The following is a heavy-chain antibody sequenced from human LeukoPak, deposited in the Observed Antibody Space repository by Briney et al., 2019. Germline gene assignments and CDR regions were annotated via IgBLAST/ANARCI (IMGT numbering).Heavy chain of an antibody. CDR1: GGSISSYY. CDR3: ARMKPYYDILTGCHRYYMDV. V-gene: IGHV4-39*01. Sequence: SETLSLTCTVSGGSISSYYWSWIRQPPGKGLEWIGSIYYSGSTYYNPSLKSRVTISVDTSKNQFSLKLSSVTAADTAVYYCARMKPYYDILTGCHRYYMDVWGKGTTVTISS. CDR2: IYYSGST. D-gene: IGHD3-9*01. J-gene: IGHJ6*03.